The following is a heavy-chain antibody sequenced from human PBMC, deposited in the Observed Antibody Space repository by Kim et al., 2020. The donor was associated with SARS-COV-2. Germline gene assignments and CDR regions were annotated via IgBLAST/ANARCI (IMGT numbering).Heavy chain of an antibody. CDR2: ITSSSGSI. Sequence: GGSLRLSCAASGFPFSSYTMIWVRQAPGKGLEWVSSITSSSGSIYYADSVKGRFTISRDNAENSLYLQMSSLRAEDTAVYYWASGYGGYWGQGSLVTVSS. J-gene: IGHJ4*02. CDR1: GFPFSSYT. V-gene: IGHV3-21*01. D-gene: IGHD2-2*03. CDR3: ASGYGGY.